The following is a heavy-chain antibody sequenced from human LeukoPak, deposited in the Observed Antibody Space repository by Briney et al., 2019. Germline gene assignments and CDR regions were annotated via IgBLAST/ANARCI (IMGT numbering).Heavy chain of an antibody. CDR2: FDPEDGET. CDR1: GYTLTELS. Sequence: PGASVKVSCKVSGYTLTELSMHWVRQAPGKGLEWMGGFDPEDGETIYAQKFQGRVTMTRNTSINTAYMELSSLRSEDTAVYYCARGTPSGWHGAVYWGQGTLVTVSS. J-gene: IGHJ4*02. D-gene: IGHD6-19*01. CDR3: ARGTPSGWHGAVY. V-gene: IGHV1-24*01.